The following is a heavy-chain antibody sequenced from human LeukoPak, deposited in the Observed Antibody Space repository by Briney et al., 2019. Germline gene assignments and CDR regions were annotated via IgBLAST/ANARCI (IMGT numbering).Heavy chain of an antibody. CDR1: GFTFSNYW. CDR2: IKGKTDDGTT. CDR3: TTDLEVRGY. Sequence: GGSLRLSCAASGFTFSNYWMSWVRQAPGKGLEWVGRIKGKTDDGTTDYAAPVKGRFTISRDDSKNTLYLQMNSLKTEDTAVYYCTTDLEVRGYWGQGTLVTVSS. V-gene: IGHV3-15*01. D-gene: IGHD3-10*01. J-gene: IGHJ4*02.